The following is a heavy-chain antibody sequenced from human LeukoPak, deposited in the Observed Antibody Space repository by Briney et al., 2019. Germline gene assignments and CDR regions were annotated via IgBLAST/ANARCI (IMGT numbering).Heavy chain of an antibody. CDR1: GFTFSSYG. D-gene: IGHD3-10*01. Sequence: GGSLRLSCAASGFTFSSYGMHWVRQAPGKGLEWVAFIRYDGSNKYYADSVKGRFTISRDNSKDTLYLQMNSLRAEDTAVYYCAKDPMVRGVIKEFTFDYWGQGTLVTVSS. CDR2: IRYDGSNK. J-gene: IGHJ4*02. CDR3: AKDPMVRGVIKEFTFDY. V-gene: IGHV3-30*02.